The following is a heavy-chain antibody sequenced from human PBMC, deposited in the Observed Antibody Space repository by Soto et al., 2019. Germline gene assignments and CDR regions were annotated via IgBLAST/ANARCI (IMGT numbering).Heavy chain of an antibody. CDR2: ISGSGGST. Sequence: GGTLRLSCAASGFTFSSYAMSWVRQAPGKGLEWVSAISGSGGSTYYADSVKGRFTIYRDNSKNTLYLHMNSLRADDTAVYYCAKDAGVGAFDIWGQGTMVTVSS. CDR1: GFTFSSYA. J-gene: IGHJ3*02. CDR3: AKDAGVGAFDI. V-gene: IGHV3-23*01. D-gene: IGHD7-27*01.